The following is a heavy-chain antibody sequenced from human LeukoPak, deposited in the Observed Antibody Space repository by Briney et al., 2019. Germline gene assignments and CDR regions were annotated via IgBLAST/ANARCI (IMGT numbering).Heavy chain of an antibody. Sequence: SETMSLTCTVSGGSISSGSYYWSWIRQPAGKGLEWIGRIYTSGSTNYNPSLKSRVTISVDTSKNQFSLKLSSVTAADTAVYYCASGSPMATILYWGQGTLVTVSS. CDR3: ASGSPMATILY. V-gene: IGHV4-61*02. CDR1: GGSISSGSYY. CDR2: IYTSGST. J-gene: IGHJ4*02. D-gene: IGHD5-24*01.